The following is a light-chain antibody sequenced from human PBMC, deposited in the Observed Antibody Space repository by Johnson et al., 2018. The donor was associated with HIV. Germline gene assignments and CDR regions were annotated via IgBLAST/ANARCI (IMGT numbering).Light chain of an antibody. Sequence: QSVLTQSPSVSAAPGQKVTISCSGSGSNIGNNYVSWYQQLPGSAPKLLIYENNKRPSGIPGRFSGSKSGTSATLGITGLQTGDEADYYCGTWDSSLSAGVFGTGTKVTFL. CDR1: GSNIGNNY. CDR2: ENN. J-gene: IGLJ1*01. CDR3: GTWDSSLSAGV. V-gene: IGLV1-51*02.